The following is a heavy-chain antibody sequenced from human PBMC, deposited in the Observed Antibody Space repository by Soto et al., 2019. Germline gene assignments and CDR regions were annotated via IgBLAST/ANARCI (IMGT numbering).Heavy chain of an antibody. CDR2: ISYDGSNK. Sequence: LRLSCAASGFTFSSYGMHWVRQAPGKGLEWVAVISYDGSNKYYADSVKGRFTISRDNSKNTLYLQMNSLRAEDTAVYYCAKTIAAAGTDYFDYWGQGTLVTVSS. J-gene: IGHJ4*02. V-gene: IGHV3-30*18. D-gene: IGHD6-13*01. CDR3: AKTIAAAGTDYFDY. CDR1: GFTFSSYG.